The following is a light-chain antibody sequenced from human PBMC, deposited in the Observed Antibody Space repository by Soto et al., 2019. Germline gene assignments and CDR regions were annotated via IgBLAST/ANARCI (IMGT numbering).Light chain of an antibody. CDR1: SSDVGGYNY. V-gene: IGLV2-8*01. J-gene: IGLJ2*01. CDR2: EVT. Sequence: QSALAQPPSASGSPGQSVTISCAGNSSDVGGYNYVSWYQLHPGKAPKLIIYEVTKRPSGVPDRFSGSKSGNTASLTVSGLQTEDEADYHCCSYAGSNTVVFGGGTKLTVL. CDR3: CSYAGSNTVV.